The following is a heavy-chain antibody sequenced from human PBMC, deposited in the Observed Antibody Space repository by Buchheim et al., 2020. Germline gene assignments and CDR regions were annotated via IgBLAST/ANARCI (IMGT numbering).Heavy chain of an antibody. D-gene: IGHD3-10*01. Sequence: EVQLLESGGGLVQPGGSLRLSCAASGFTFSSYAMSWVRQAPGKGLEWVSYISSSGNTIYYADSVKGRFTISRDNAKNSLHLQMNSLRAEDTAVYYCARDYYDSGSYGSFGLWGRGTL. CDR3: ARDYYDSGSYGSFGL. V-gene: IGHV3-48*04. J-gene: IGHJ2*01. CDR2: ISSSGNTI. CDR1: GFTFSSYA.